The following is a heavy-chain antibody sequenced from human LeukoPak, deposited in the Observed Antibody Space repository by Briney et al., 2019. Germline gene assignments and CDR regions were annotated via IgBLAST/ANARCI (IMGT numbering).Heavy chain of an antibody. CDR3: TRDVASSTYHFESSGLLDY. D-gene: IGHD3-22*01. J-gene: IGHJ4*02. V-gene: IGHV3-23*01. Sequence: GGSLRLSCAASGFTFSSYAMSWVRQAPGKGLEWVSAISGSGGSTYYADSVKGRFTISRDNAEKSLYLQMDSLRGEDTAVYYCTRDVASSTYHFESSGLLDYWGQGTLVTVSS. CDR2: ISGSGGST. CDR1: GFTFSSYA.